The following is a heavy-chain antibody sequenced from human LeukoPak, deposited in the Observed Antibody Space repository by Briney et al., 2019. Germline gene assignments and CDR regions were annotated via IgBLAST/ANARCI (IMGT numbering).Heavy chain of an antibody. Sequence: SETLSLTCALYGGSFSSYSWSWTWIRQTPEKGLEWIGEIIEKGNANYNPSLKSRVTIDLDTSRNQFSLKLTSMTAADTAMYYCARGYYPPRWYFDLWGRGTLVTVSS. CDR3: ARGYYPPRWYFDL. D-gene: IGHD3-10*01. CDR2: IIEKGNA. CDR1: GGSFSSYS. V-gene: IGHV4-34*01. J-gene: IGHJ2*01.